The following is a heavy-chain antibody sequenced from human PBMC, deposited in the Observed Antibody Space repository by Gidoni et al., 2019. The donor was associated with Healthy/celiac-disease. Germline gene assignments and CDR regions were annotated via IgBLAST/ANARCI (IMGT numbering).Heavy chain of an antibody. CDR1: GFTVSSNY. D-gene: IGHD2-15*01. V-gene: IGHV3-66*02. CDR3: ARDCSGGSCYSSPDAFDI. J-gene: IGHJ3*02. Sequence: EVQLVESGGGLVQPGGSLRLSCAASGFTVSSNYMSWVRQAPGKGLEWVSVIYSGGSTYYADSVKGRFTISRDNSKNTLYLQMNSLRAEDTAVYYCARDCSGGSCYSSPDAFDIWGQGTMVTVSS. CDR2: IYSGGST.